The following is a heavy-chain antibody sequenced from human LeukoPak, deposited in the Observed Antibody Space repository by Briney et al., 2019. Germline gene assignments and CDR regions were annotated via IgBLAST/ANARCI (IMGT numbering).Heavy chain of an antibody. J-gene: IGHJ4*02. CDR3: ARGYDYYDSCDYGY. V-gene: IGHV4-34*01. CDR2: IDNTVST. Sequence: SETLSLTCAVYGGSFSGYYWSWIRQPPGKGLEWIGEIDNTVSTNYNPSLKSRVAISVDTSKNQFSLKLSSVTAADAAVYYCARGYDYYDSCDYGYWGQGTLVTVSS. D-gene: IGHD3-22*01. CDR1: GGSFSGYY.